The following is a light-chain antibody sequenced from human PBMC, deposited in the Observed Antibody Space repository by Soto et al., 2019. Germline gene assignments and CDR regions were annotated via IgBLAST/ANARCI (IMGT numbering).Light chain of an antibody. CDR1: QSISSY. CDR3: QQSYSTPLT. V-gene: IGKV1-39*01. CDR2: AAS. Sequence: DIQMTQSPSTLSAFVGDRVTITCRASQSISSYLNWYQQKPGKAPKLLIYAASSLQSGVPSRFSGSGSGTDFTITISSLQPEDFATYYCQQSYSTPLTFGGGTKVDIK. J-gene: IGKJ4*01.